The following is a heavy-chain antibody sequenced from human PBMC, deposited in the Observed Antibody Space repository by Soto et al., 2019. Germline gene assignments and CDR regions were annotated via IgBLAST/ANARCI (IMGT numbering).Heavy chain of an antibody. CDR3: AAGEGSRRNLAPYYLYC. Sequence: PSETLSRTCTVSGGSMRNYFWTWIRQPPGKGLEWIGYIHYSGTTSFFPSYNPSLRRRVTISEDTSKNRFSLKLLSVTTADTAVYFCAAGEGSRRNLAPYYLYCWGQGTLVTVSS. CDR1: GGSMRNYF. D-gene: IGHD6-13*01. V-gene: IGHV4-59*01. CDR2: IHYSGTT. J-gene: IGHJ4*02.